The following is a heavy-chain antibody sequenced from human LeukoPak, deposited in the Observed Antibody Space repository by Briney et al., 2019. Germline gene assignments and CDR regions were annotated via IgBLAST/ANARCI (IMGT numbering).Heavy chain of an antibody. CDR3: ARDYGSGSYYSVHYYYYMDV. V-gene: IGHV1-2*02. CDR1: GYTFTGYY. D-gene: IGHD3-10*01. J-gene: IGHJ6*03. CDR2: INPNSGGT. Sequence: ASVKVSCKASGYTFTGYYMHWVRQAPGQGLEWMGWINPNSGGTNYAQKFQGRVTMTRDTPISTAYMELSRLRSDDTAVYYCARDYGSGSYYSVHYYYYMDVWGKGTTVTVSS.